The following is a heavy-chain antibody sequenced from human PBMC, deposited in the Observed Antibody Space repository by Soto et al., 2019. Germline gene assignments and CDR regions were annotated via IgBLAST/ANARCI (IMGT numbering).Heavy chain of an antibody. CDR1: GFTFSSYA. J-gene: IGHJ4*02. CDR2: ISGSGGST. CDR3: AKGLYSGSYLFDY. Sequence: TGGSLRLSCAASGFTFSSYAMSWVRQAPGKGLEWVSAISGSGGSTYYADSVKGRFTISRDNSKNTLYLQMNSLRAEDTAVYYCAKGLYSGSYLFDYWGQGTLVTVSS. V-gene: IGHV3-23*01. D-gene: IGHD1-26*01.